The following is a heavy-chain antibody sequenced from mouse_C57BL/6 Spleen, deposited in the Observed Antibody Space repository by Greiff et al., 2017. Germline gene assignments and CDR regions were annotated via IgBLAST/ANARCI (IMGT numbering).Heavy chain of an antibody. CDR2: IHPNSGST. D-gene: IGHD3-2*02. V-gene: IGHV1-64*01. CDR3: ARGGDSSGYNY. Sequence: VQLQQSGAELVKPGASVKLSCKASGYTFTSYWMHWVKQRPGQGLEWIGMIHPNSGSTNYNEKFKSKATLTVDKSSSTAYMQLSSLTSEDSAVYYCARGGDSSGYNYWGQGTTLTVSS. CDR1: GYTFTSYW. J-gene: IGHJ2*01.